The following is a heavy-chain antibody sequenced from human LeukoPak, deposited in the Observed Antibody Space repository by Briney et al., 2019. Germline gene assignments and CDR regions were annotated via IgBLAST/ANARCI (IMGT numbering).Heavy chain of an antibody. D-gene: IGHD2-2*03. V-gene: IGHV5-51*01. CDR2: IYPDESNI. CDR1: GYRFPTYW. J-gene: IGHJ4*02. CDR3: ARPPSRGYSSSFEY. Sequence: GESLKISCKGSGYRFPTYWIAWVRQLPGKGLEWMGIIYPDESNIRYSPSFQGQVTISADKSISTAYLQWSSLKASDTAMYYCARPPSRGYSSSFEYWGQGTLVTVSS.